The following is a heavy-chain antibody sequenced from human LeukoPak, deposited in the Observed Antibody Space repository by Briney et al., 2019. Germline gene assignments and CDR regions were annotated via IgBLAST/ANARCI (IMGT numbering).Heavy chain of an antibody. CDR2: FDPEDGET. CDR1: GYTLTELS. Sequence: ASVKVSCKVSGYTLTELSMHWVRQAPGKGLEWMGGFDPEDGETIYAQKFQGRVTMTEDTSTDTAYMELSSLRSEDTAVYYCARDPHLSNCGGDCYPEGYFDYWGQGTLVTVSS. J-gene: IGHJ4*02. D-gene: IGHD2-21*02. CDR3: ARDPHLSNCGGDCYPEGYFDY. V-gene: IGHV1-24*01.